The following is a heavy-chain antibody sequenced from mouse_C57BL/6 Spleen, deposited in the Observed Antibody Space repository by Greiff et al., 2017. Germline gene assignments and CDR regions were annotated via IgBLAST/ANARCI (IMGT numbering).Heavy chain of an antibody. J-gene: IGHJ4*01. CDR2: INPNYGTI. V-gene: IGHV1-39*01. CDR3: ARGNDGYYVDAMDY. CDR1: GYSFTDYN. Sequence: SGPELVKPGASVKISCRASGYSFTDYNMNWVKQSNGKSLEWIGVINPNYGTISYNQKFKGKATLTVDQSSSTAYMQLNSLTSEDSAVYYCARGNDGYYVDAMDYWGQGTSVTVSS. D-gene: IGHD2-3*01.